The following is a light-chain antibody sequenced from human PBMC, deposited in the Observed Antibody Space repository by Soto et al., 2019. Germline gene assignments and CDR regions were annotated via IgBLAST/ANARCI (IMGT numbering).Light chain of an antibody. V-gene: IGKV3-15*01. CDR3: QQYNNWPSWT. CDR1: QSVSSN. CDR2: GAS. J-gene: IGKJ1*01. Sequence: EIVMTQSPATLSVSPGERATLSCRASQSVSSNLARYQQKPGQAPRLLIYGASTRATGIPARFSGSGSGTEFTLTISSLQSEDFAVYYCQQYNNWPSWTVGQGTNVDIK.